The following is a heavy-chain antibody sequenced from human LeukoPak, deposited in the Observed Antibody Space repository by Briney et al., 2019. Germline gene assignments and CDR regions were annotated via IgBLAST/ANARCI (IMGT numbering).Heavy chain of an antibody. CDR1: GVTFRSDT. Sequence: PGGSLRLSCAASGVTFRSDTLNWVRQAPGKGLEWVSAISGSGGSTYYADSVKGRFTISRDNSKNTLYLQMNSLRAEDTAVYYCARRDELARDYWGQGTLVTVSS. J-gene: IGHJ4*02. CDR3: ARRDELARDY. V-gene: IGHV3-23*01. D-gene: IGHD6-13*01. CDR2: ISGSGGST.